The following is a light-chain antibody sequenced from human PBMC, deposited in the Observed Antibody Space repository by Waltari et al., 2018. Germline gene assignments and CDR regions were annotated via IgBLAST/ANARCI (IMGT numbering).Light chain of an antibody. V-gene: IGKV1-27*01. J-gene: IGKJ1*01. Sequence: DIQMTQSPSSLSASVGDRVTITCRASQGITNYLAWYQQKPGEVPKLLIYAASTLQSGAPSRFSGSGFGTDFTLIISSLQPEDVATYYCQKYNSAPWTFGQGTKVEIK. CDR1: QGITNY. CDR2: AAS. CDR3: QKYNSAPWT.